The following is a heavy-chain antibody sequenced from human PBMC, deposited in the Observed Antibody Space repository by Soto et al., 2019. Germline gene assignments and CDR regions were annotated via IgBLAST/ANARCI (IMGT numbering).Heavy chain of an antibody. CDR2: ISYDGSNK. Sequence: QVQLVESGGGVVQPGRSLRLSCAASGFTFSSYAMHWVRQAPGKGLEWVAVISYDGSNKYYADSVKGRFTISRDNSKNTLYLQMNSLRAEDTAVYYCARDSGMIVVVQFDYWGQGTLVTVSS. CDR1: GFTFSSYA. V-gene: IGHV3-30-3*01. J-gene: IGHJ4*02. D-gene: IGHD3-22*01. CDR3: ARDSGMIVVVQFDY.